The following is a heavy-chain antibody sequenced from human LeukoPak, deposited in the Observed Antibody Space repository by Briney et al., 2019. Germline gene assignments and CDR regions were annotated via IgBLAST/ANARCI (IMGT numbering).Heavy chain of an antibody. CDR2: IIPIFGTA. J-gene: IGHJ6*03. CDR1: GGTFSSYD. V-gene: IGHV1-69*05. CDR3: ARARGDVVPAAIPDYYYYYMDV. D-gene: IGHD2-2*02. Sequence: ASVKVSCKASGGTFSSYDISWVRQAPGQGLEWMGGIIPIFGTANYAQKFQGRVTITTDESTSTAYMELSSLRSEDTAVYYCARARGDVVPAAIPDYYYYYMDVWGQRDHGHRLL.